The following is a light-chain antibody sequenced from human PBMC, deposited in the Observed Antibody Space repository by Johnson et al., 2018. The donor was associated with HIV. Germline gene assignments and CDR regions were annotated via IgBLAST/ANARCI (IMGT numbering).Light chain of an antibody. Sequence: QSVLTQPPSVSAAPGQKVTISCSGSSSNIGNNYVSWYQQLPGTAPKLLIYEKNKRPSGIPDRFSASKSGTSATLDITGLQTGDEADYYCGTWASSLGAHYVFGTGTKVTVL. CDR2: EKN. J-gene: IGLJ1*01. CDR3: GTWASSLGAHYV. V-gene: IGLV1-51*02. CDR1: SSNIGNNY.